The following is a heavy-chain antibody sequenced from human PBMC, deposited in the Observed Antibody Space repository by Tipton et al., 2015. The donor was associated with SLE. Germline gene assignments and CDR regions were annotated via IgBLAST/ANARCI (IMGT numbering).Heavy chain of an antibody. V-gene: IGHV4-34*01. Sequence: TLSLTCAVYGGSFGGYYWSWIRQPPRKGLEWIGEINHSGSTNYNPSLKSRLTISVDTSKNQFSLKLSSVTAADTAVYYCARQPVYYYYYMDVWGKGTTVTVSS. CDR3: ARQPVYYYYYMDV. CDR1: GGSFGGYY. CDR2: INHSGST. J-gene: IGHJ6*03.